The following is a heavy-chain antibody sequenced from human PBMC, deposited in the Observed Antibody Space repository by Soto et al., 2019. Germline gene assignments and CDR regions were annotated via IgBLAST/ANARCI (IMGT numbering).Heavy chain of an antibody. CDR1: GGSFSGYY. J-gene: IGHJ6*02. CDR3: ARELYYYGSGSYYKQKRVDV. V-gene: IGHV4-34*01. Sequence: QVQLQQWGAGLLKPSETLSLTCAVYGGSFSGYYWSWIRQPPGKGLEWIGEINHSGSTNYNPSLKGRCTISVDTSKNQFSLKLSSVTAADTAVYYCARELYYYGSGSYYKQKRVDVWGQGTTVTVSS. CDR2: INHSGST. D-gene: IGHD3-10*01.